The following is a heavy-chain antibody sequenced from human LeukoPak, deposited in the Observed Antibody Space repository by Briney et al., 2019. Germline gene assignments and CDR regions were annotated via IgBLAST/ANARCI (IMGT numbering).Heavy chain of an antibody. D-gene: IGHD4-23*01. V-gene: IGHV4-38-2*02. J-gene: IGHJ4*02. CDR2: IYHSGST. CDR1: GYSISSGYY. Sequence: SETLSLTCSVSGYSISSGYYWGWIWQPPGKGLEWIGNIYHSGSTYYNPSLKSRVTISVDTSKNQFSLKLSSVTAADTAVYYCARGAGGPGDYWGQGTLVTVSS. CDR3: ARGAGGPGDY.